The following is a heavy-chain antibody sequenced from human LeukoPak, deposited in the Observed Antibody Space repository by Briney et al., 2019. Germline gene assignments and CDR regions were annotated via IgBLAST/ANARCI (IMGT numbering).Heavy chain of an antibody. CDR2: IKEDGGAT. CDR1: GFTFSSYW. Sequence: GGSLRLSCVASGFTFSSYWMSWVRQAPGKGLEWVASIKEDGGATYYVDSVRGRFAISRDNAKNSLYLRMNSLRAEDTAVYYCARGSGSHFDSWGQGTLVTVSS. D-gene: IGHD3-22*01. CDR3: ARGSGSHFDS. J-gene: IGHJ4*02. V-gene: IGHV3-7*04.